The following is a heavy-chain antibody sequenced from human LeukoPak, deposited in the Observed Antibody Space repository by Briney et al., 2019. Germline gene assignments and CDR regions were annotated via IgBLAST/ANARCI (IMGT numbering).Heavy chain of an antibody. CDR3: ARDRSLRSDYGSGSQALAY. Sequence: ASVKVSCKASGGTFSSYAISWVRQAPGQGLEWMGGIILIFGTANYAQKFQGRVTITADESTSTAYMELSSLRSEDTAVYYCARDRSLRSDYGSGSQALAYWGQGTLVTVSS. V-gene: IGHV1-69*13. CDR2: IILIFGTA. D-gene: IGHD3-10*01. CDR1: GGTFSSYA. J-gene: IGHJ4*02.